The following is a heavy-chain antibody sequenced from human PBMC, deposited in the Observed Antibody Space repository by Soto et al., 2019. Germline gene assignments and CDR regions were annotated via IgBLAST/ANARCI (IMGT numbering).Heavy chain of an antibody. CDR1: GGSISGYY. CDR2: IYHSGST. CDR3: ATYSTVTTSFDY. Sequence: SETLSLTCTVSGGSISGYYWSWIRQSPGKGLEWIGEIYHSGSTNYNPSLKSRVTISVDKSKNQFSLKLSSVTAADTAVYYCATYSTVTTSFDYWGQGTLVT. V-gene: IGHV4-59*12. J-gene: IGHJ4*02. D-gene: IGHD4-17*01.